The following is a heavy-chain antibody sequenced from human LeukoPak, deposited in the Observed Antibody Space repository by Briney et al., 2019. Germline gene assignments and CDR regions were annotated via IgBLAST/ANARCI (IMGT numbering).Heavy chain of an antibody. Sequence: SETLSLTCTVSGGSISSYYWSWLRQPPGKGLEWLGYIYYSGSTNYNPSLKSRVTISVDTSKNQFSLKLSSVTAADTAVYYCAGTSVATWIQLWLPSYYYYGMDVWGQGTTVTVSS. CDR3: AGTSVATWIQLWLPSYYYYGMDV. V-gene: IGHV4-59*01. CDR1: GGSISSYY. CDR2: IYYSGST. J-gene: IGHJ6*02. D-gene: IGHD5-18*01.